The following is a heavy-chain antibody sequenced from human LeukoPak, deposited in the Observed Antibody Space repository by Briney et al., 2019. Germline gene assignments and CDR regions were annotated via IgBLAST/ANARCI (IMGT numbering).Heavy chain of an antibody. Sequence: ASVKVSCKASGYTFTGYYMHWVRQAPGQGLEWMGWINPNSGGTNYAQKFQGWVTMTRDTSISTAYMELSRLRSDDTAVYYCAREYLPTLGHQFQHWGQGTLVTVSS. V-gene: IGHV1-2*04. CDR1: GYTFTGYY. J-gene: IGHJ1*01. CDR3: AREYLPTLGHQFQH. CDR2: INPNSGGT.